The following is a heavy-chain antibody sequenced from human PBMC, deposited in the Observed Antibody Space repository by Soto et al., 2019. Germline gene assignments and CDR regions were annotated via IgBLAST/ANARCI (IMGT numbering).Heavy chain of an antibody. CDR1: GGTFSSYA. Sequence: QVHLVQSGAEVKKPGSSVKVSCKASGGTFSSYAISWVRQAPGQGLEWMGGIIPIFGTANYAQKFQGRVTITADESTSTAYMELSSLRSEDTAVYYCARVLRIAARWSYFVYWGQGTLVTVSS. CDR2: IIPIFGTA. D-gene: IGHD6-6*01. J-gene: IGHJ4*02. CDR3: ARVLRIAARWSYFVY. V-gene: IGHV1-69*12.